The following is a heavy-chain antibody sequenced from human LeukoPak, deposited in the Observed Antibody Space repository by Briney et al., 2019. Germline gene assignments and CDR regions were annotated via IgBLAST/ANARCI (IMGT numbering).Heavy chain of an antibody. CDR3: ARLRVTPSGMDV. D-gene: IGHD4-23*01. V-gene: IGHV3-53*01. CDR1: GFTVSSNY. CDR2: IYSGGST. J-gene: IGHJ6*04. Sequence: GGSLRLSCAASGFTVSSNYMSWVRQAPGKGLEWVSVIYSGGSTYYADSVKGRFTISRDNSKNTLYLQMNSLRAEDTAVYYCARLRVTPSGMDVWGKGPTVTVSS.